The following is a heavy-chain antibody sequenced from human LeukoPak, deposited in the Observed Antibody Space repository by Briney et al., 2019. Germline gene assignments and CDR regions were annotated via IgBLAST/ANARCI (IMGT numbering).Heavy chain of an antibody. Sequence: PSETLSLTRAFYGGPYSGYYWSWIPHPPGKGLEGIGEINHSGSTNYNPSLKSRVTISVDTSKHQFSLKLSSVTAADTAVYYCARPGAPYSNYPNWFDPWGQGTLVTVSS. CDR1: GGPYSGYY. V-gene: IGHV4-34*01. D-gene: IGHD4-4*01. CDR2: INHSGST. CDR3: ARPGAPYSNYPNWFDP. J-gene: IGHJ5*02.